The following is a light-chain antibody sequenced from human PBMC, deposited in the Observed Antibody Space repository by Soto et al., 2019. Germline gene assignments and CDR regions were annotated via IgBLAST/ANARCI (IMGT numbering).Light chain of an antibody. CDR3: SSYTSSSTL. Sequence: QSALTQPASVSGSPGQSITLSCTGTSSDVDGYNSVSWYQQRPGKAPKLMIYDVSNRPSGVSNRFSGSKSGNTASLTISGLQAEDEADYYCSSYTSSSTLFGTGTKLTVL. CDR1: SSDVDGYNS. V-gene: IGLV2-14*01. J-gene: IGLJ1*01. CDR2: DVS.